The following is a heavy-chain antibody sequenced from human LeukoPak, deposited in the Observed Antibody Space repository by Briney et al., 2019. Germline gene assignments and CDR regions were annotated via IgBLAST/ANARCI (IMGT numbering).Heavy chain of an antibody. CDR1: GFTVSSNY. CDR3: AAGTSANNHYFDP. V-gene: IGHV3-53*01. Sequence: GGSLRLSCAASGFTVSSNYMSWVRQAPGKGLEWVSFIYSGGGTYYPDSVKGRFTISIDNSKNKLSLQMNSLRAADTAVYYCAAGTSANNHYFDPWGQGTLVTVSS. D-gene: IGHD1-1*01. J-gene: IGHJ4*02. CDR2: IYSGGGT.